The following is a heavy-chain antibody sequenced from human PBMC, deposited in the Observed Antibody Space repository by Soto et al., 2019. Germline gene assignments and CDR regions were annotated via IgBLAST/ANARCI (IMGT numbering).Heavy chain of an antibody. V-gene: IGHV3-48*03. CDR3: TRGGFSYGSSYFDY. J-gene: IGHJ4*02. CDR1: GFTFRTYE. Sequence: LRLSCAVFGFTFRTYEMNWVRQAPGKGLEWVSSISSSGSSKYYEDTVKGRFTISRDSAKNSLYLQMNSLRVEDTAIYYCTRGGFSYGSSYFDYWGQGTQVTVSS. CDR2: ISSSGSSK. D-gene: IGHD3-10*01.